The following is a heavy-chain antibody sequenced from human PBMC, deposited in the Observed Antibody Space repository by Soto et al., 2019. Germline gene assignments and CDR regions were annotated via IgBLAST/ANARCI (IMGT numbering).Heavy chain of an antibody. J-gene: IGHJ6*02. CDR3: ARIHRVNSSSWYVKQWLLYYYYGMDV. CDR2: IFSNDEK. V-gene: IGHV2-26*01. CDR1: GFSLSNARMG. D-gene: IGHD6-13*01. Sequence: GSGLAGEPTETLTLTCTVSGFSLSNARMGVSWIRQPPGKALEWLAHIFSNDEKSYSTSLKSRLTISKDTSKSQVVLTMTNMDPVDTATYYCARIHRVNSSSWYVKQWLLYYYYGMDVWGQGTTVTVSS.